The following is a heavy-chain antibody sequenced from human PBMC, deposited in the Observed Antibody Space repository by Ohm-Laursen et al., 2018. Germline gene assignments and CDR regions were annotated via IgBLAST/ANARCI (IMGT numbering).Heavy chain of an antibody. V-gene: IGHV5-51*01. D-gene: IGHD6-6*01. CDR1: GYLFTTYW. CDR2: IYPGDSET. J-gene: IGHJ6*02. Sequence: ESLKISCKGSGYLFTTYWIGWARQMPGKGLEWMGFIYPGDSETTYSQSLQGQVPISADKSISTSYQQWNSLKPSDTAMYDCARIDGAARPDNMDVWGQGTPVTVSS. CDR3: ARIDGAARPDNMDV.